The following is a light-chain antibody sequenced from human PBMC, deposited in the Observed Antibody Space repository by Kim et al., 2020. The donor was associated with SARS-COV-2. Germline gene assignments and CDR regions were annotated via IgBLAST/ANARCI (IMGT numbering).Light chain of an antibody. CDR3: QQYNDWPRT. V-gene: IGKV3-15*01. CDR2: AAS. CDR1: QSVSNS. J-gene: IGKJ2*01. Sequence: SVSPGEGATLSCRASQSVSNSVAWYQQKAGQAPRLVIYAASTRATGVPAGFSGSGSGTDFTLTISSLQSEDSAVYYCQQYNDWPRTFGQGTKLEIK.